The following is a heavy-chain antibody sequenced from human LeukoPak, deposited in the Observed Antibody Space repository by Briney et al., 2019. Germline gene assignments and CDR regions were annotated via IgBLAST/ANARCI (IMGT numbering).Heavy chain of an antibody. J-gene: IGHJ6*02. D-gene: IGHD3-9*01. CDR1: GFTFSSYA. Sequence: HPGRSLRLSCAASGFTFSSYAMSWVRQAPGKGLEWVSAISGGGGSTYYADSVKGRLTISRDNSKNTLYLQMNSLRAEDTAVYYCAKLGYDILTGPGLGMDVWGQGTTVTVSS. CDR2: ISGGGGST. CDR3: AKLGYDILTGPGLGMDV. V-gene: IGHV3-23*01.